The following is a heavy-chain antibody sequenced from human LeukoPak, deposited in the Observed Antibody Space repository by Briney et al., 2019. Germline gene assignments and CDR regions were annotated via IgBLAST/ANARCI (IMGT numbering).Heavy chain of an antibody. Sequence: PSETLSLTCTVSGGSISSYYWSWIRQPPGKGLEWVGYIYYSGSTNYNPSLKSRVTISVDTSKNQFSLKLSSVTAADTAVYYCARVKPDDYVWGSYRHPVFDYWGQGTLVTVSS. CDR2: IYYSGST. CDR1: GGSISSYY. D-gene: IGHD3-16*02. J-gene: IGHJ4*02. V-gene: IGHV4-59*01. CDR3: ARVKPDDYVWGSYRHPVFDY.